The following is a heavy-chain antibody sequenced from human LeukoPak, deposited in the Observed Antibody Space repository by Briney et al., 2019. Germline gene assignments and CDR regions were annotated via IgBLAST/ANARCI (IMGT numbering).Heavy chain of an antibody. CDR3: TKRDPGYYYAMDV. Sequence: PGGSLRLSCAAPGFTFGYYDMSWVRQAPGKGLEWVSGISGSGDSAYYADSVKGRFTISRDNSKNTLYLQMNSLRVEDTAVCYCTKRDPGYYYAMDVWGQGTTVTVSS. CDR1: GFTFGYYD. CDR2: ISGSGDSA. V-gene: IGHV3-23*01. D-gene: IGHD1-14*01. J-gene: IGHJ6*02.